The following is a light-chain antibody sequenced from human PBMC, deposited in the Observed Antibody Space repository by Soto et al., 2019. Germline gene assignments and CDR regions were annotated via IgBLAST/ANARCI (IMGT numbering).Light chain of an antibody. Sequence: ELGLTQSPGPLALSPGERATLSCRAIQSVSSSYLAWYQQKPGQDPRLRIYGASSRATGIPDRFSGSGSGTDFTLTISRLEPEDFAVYYCQQYGSSPVTFGQGTKVDIK. J-gene: IGKJ1*01. CDR1: QSVSSSY. V-gene: IGKV3-20*01. CDR3: QQYGSSPVT. CDR2: GAS.